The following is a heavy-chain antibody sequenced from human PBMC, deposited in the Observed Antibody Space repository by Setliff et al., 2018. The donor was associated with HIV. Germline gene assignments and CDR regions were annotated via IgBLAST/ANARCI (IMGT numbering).Heavy chain of an antibody. V-gene: IGHV1-46*01. CDR2: INPSGGST. CDR3: ARDGYYYDGSAYSTFDY. Sequence: ASVKVSCKASGYIFTGYYMHWVRQAPGQGLEWMGVINPSGGSTSYAQRFQGRVTMTRDTSTSTVYMELRSLSSEDTAVYYRARDGYYYDGSAYSTFDYWGQGTLVTVSS. CDR1: GYIFTGYY. J-gene: IGHJ4*02. D-gene: IGHD3-22*01.